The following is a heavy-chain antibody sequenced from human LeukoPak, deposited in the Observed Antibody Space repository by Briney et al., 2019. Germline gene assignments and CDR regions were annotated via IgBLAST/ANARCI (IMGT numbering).Heavy chain of an antibody. D-gene: IGHD5-18*01. CDR2: IYYSKNT. CDR3: VSPRGFSYGYFDY. J-gene: IGHJ4*02. V-gene: IGHV4-39*01. Sequence: YETQSVTCTVSGGSISSSSAYWGWIRQPPGKGLEWIGSIYYSKNTYYNPSLKSRVTISAGTSKNQFSLTLGSVSATDTAVYYCVSPRGFSYGYFDYWGQGTLGPVSS. CDR1: GGSISSSSAY.